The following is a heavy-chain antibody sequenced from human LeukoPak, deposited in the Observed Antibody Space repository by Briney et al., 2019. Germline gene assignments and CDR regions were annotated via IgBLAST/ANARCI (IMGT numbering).Heavy chain of an antibody. V-gene: IGHV4-59*01. Sequence: NPSETLSLTCTVSGGSISSYYWSWIRQPPGKGLEWIGYIYYSGSTNYNPSLKSRVTISVDTPKNQFSLKLSSVTAADTAVYYCARDRYYMDVWGKGTTVTVSS. CDR2: IYYSGST. J-gene: IGHJ6*03. CDR1: GGSISSYY. CDR3: ARDRYYMDV.